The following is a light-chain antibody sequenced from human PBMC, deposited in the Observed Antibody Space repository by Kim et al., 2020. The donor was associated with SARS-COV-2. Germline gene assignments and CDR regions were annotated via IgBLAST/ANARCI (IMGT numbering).Light chain of an antibody. V-gene: IGLV1-44*01. CDR3: AAWDDSLNGPV. J-gene: IGLJ1*01. CDR1: SSNIGSNT. Sequence: QSVLTQPPSASGTPGQRFTISCSGSSSNIGSNTVNWYQQLPGTAPKLLFYSNNQRPSGVPARFSGSKSGTSASLAISGLQSEDEADYYCAAWDDSLNGPVFGTGTKVT. CDR2: SNN.